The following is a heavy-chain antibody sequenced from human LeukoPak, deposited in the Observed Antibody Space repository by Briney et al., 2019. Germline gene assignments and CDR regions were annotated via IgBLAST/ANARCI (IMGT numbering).Heavy chain of an antibody. Sequence: RTGGSLGLSCEASGFTFSNAWMSWVRQPPGKGLEWVGRINIKRDGGTSDYAAPVNGRFTISRDDSKNTVYLQMNSLKTDDTAVYYCNIYYYDHVWGPSHWGQGTLVTVSS. CDR3: NIYYYDHVWGPSH. D-gene: IGHD3-16*01. J-gene: IGHJ4*02. V-gene: IGHV3-15*01. CDR2: INIKRDGGTS. CDR1: GFTFSNAW.